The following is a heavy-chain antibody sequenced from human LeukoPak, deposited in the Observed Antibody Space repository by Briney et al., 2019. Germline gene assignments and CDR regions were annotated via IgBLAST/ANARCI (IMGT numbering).Heavy chain of an antibody. J-gene: IGHJ6*02. V-gene: IGHV3-30-3*01. D-gene: IGHD3-9*01. CDR3: ARVHQAYYDILTGYYGDYYYGMDV. CDR2: ISYDGSNK. CDR1: GFTFSSYA. Sequence: GRSLRLSCTASGFTFSSYAMHWVRQAPGKGLEWVAVISYDGSNKYYADSVKGRFTIPRDNSKNTLYLQMNSLRAEDTAVYYCARVHQAYYDILTGYYGDYYYGMDVWGQGTTVTVSS.